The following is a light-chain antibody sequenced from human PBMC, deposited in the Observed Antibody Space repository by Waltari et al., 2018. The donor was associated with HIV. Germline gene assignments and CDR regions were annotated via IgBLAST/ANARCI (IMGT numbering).Light chain of an antibody. J-gene: IGKJ4*01. Sequence: EIVLTQSPATLSLSPGERATLSCRASQSVSSYLAWYQQKPGQAPRLLIYDASNRATGSPARFSGSGSGTDFTLTISSREPEDFAVYYCQQRSNWPPPTFGGGTKVEIK. V-gene: IGKV3-11*01. CDR1: QSVSSY. CDR3: QQRSNWPPPT. CDR2: DAS.